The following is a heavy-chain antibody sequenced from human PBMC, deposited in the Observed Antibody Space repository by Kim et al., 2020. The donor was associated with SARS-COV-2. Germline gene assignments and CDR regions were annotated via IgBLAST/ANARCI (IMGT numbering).Heavy chain of an antibody. CDR2: ISSSSGNI. CDR3: AKDRGAIEGSGNLNWFDP. V-gene: IGHV3-21*04. Sequence: GGSLRLSCAASGFTFSSYGMNWVRQAPGKGLEWVSGISSSSGNIDYADSVKGRFTISRDNAKNSLYLQMNSLRAEDTALYYCAKDRGAIEGSGNLNWFDPWGQGTLVTVSS. D-gene: IGHD3-10*01. CDR1: GFTFSSYG. J-gene: IGHJ5*02.